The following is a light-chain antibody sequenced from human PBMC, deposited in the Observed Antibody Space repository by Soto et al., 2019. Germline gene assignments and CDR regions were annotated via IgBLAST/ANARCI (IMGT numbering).Light chain of an antibody. CDR2: DAS. CDR1: QSISSW. J-gene: IGKJ1*01. Sequence: EIQMTQSPSTLSASVGDRVTITCRASQSISSWLAWYQQKPGKAPKLLIYDASSLESGVPSRFSGSGSGTEFTLTISSLQPDDFATYYCKQYNSWTFGQGTKVDIK. V-gene: IGKV1-5*01. CDR3: KQYNSWT.